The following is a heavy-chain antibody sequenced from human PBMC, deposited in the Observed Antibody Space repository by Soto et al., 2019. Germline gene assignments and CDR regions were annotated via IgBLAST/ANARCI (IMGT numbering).Heavy chain of an antibody. D-gene: IGHD5-12*01. CDR3: ARECIPGGWLQNYYYYGMDV. CDR2: ISSSSSYI. J-gene: IGHJ6*02. V-gene: IGHV3-21*01. Sequence: GGSLRLSCAASGFTFSSYSMNWVRQAPGKGLEWVSSISSSSSYIYYADSVKGRFTISRDNAKNSLYLQMNSLRAEDTAVYYCARECIPGGWLQNYYYYGMDVWGQGTTVTVSS. CDR1: GFTFSSYS.